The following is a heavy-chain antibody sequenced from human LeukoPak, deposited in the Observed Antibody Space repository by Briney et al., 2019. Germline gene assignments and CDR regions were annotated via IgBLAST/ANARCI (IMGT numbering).Heavy chain of an antibody. CDR2: IYYSGST. CDR3: ARFGYDSSGYYQRAFDY. V-gene: IGHV4-59*01. CDR1: GGSFSGYY. Sequence: SETLSLTCAVYGGSFSGYYWSWIRQPPGKGLEWIGYIYYSGSTNYNPSLKSRVTISVDTSKNQFSLKLSSVTAADTAVYYCARFGYDSSGYYQRAFDYWGQGTLVTVSS. J-gene: IGHJ4*02. D-gene: IGHD3-22*01.